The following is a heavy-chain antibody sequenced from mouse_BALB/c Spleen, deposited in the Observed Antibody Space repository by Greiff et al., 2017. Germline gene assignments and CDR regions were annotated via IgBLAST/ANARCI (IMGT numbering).Heavy chain of an antibody. J-gene: IGHJ2*01. CDR1: GYTFTSYW. CDR3: TRGGVYYFDY. CDR2: IYPSDSYT. Sequence: QVQLQQPGAELVRPGASVKLSCKASGYTFTSYWINWVKQRPGQGLEWIGNIYPSDSYTNYNQKFKDKATLTVDKSSSTAYMQLSSPTSEDSAVYYCTRGGVYYFDYWGQGTTLTVSS. V-gene: IGHV1-69*02.